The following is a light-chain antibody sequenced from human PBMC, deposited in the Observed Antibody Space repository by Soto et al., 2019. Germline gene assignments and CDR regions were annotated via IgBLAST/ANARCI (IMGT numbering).Light chain of an antibody. CDR1: NSNIGRNS. J-gene: IGLJ2*01. Sequence: QSVLTQPPSASGTPGQGVTISCSGSNSNIGRNSVSWYRHPPGAAPKALIYTNNQRPSGVPDRFSGSKSGTSASLAISGLQSDDETEYFCASWDDSLNAVVFGGGTKVTVL. CDR2: TNN. CDR3: ASWDDSLNAVV. V-gene: IGLV1-44*01.